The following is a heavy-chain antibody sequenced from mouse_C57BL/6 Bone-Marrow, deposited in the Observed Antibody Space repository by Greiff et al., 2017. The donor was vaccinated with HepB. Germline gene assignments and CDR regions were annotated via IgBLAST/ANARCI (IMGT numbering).Heavy chain of an antibody. J-gene: IGHJ2*01. Sequence: VQLQQSGPELVKPGASVKISCKASGYTFTDYYMNWVKQSHGKSLEWIGDINPNNGGTSYNQKFKGKATLTVDKSSSTAYMELRSLTSEDSAVYYCARWLLRVFDYWGQGTTLTVSS. CDR2: INPNNGGT. D-gene: IGHD2-3*01. CDR1: GYTFTDYY. CDR3: ARWLLRVFDY. V-gene: IGHV1-26*01.